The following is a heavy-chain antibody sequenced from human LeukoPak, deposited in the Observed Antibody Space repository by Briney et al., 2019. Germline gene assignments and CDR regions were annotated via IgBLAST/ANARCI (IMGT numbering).Heavy chain of an antibody. Sequence: GGSLRLSCEVSGFTFSAYWMHWVRQAPGKGLVWLSRINTGGNDITYADSVKGRFTISRDNAKNTLYLQMNSLTVEDTAVYFCARSLVVGGTRPNDYWGQGTLVTVSS. J-gene: IGHJ4*02. V-gene: IGHV3-74*01. CDR3: ARSLVVGGTRPNDY. CDR2: INTGGNDI. D-gene: IGHD2-15*01. CDR1: GFTFSAYW.